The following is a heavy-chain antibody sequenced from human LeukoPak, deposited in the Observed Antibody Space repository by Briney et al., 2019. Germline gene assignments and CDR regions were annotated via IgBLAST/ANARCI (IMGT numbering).Heavy chain of an antibody. CDR1: GGTFISYT. CDR3: ASGGYGDSDY. V-gene: IGHV1-69*02. J-gene: IGHJ4*02. D-gene: IGHD4-17*01. CDR2: IIPILGIA. Sequence: GASXKVSCKASGGTFISYTISWVRQAPGQGLEWMGRIIPILGIANYAQKFQGRVTITADKSTSTAYMELSSLRSEDTAVYYCASGGYGDSDYWGQGTLVTVSS.